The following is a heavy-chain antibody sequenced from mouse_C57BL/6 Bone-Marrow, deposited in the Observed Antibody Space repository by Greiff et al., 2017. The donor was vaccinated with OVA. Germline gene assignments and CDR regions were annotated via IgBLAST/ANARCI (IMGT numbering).Heavy chain of an antibody. CDR2: IDPEDGDT. Sequence: EVQLQESGAELVRPGASVKLSCTASGFNIKDYYMHWVKQRPEQGLEWIGRIDPEDGDTEYAPKFQGKATMTAYTSSNTAYLQLSSLTSEDTAVYYCTTRTRGVYNYWGQGTTLTVSS. V-gene: IGHV14-1*01. CDR1: GFNIKDYY. CDR3: TTRTRGVYNY. J-gene: IGHJ2*01.